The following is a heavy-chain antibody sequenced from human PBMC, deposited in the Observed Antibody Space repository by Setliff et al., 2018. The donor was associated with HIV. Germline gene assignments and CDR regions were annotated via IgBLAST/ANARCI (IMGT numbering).Heavy chain of an antibody. CDR1: GGSISSSNYY. CDR3: ARHTTWGSLPLDY. V-gene: IGHV4-39*01. J-gene: IGHJ4*02. CDR2: IYDTGST. Sequence: PSETLSLTCTVSGGSISSSNYYWGWIRQPPGKGLQWIGSIYDTGSTYYNPSLKSRVTISVDTSKNQFSLNLSSVTATDTAVYYCARHTTWGSLPLDYWGQGTLVTVSS. D-gene: IGHD3-16*01.